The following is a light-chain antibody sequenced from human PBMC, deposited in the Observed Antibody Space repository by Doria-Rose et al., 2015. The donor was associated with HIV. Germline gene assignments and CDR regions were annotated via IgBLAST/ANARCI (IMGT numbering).Light chain of an antibody. V-gene: IGKV3-20*01. Sequence: FTQSPGTLSLSPGERATLSCRASQSFSSTYLAWYQQKPGQAPSLLIYDGSTRATAITDRFSASGSGTDFTLTINRLEPEDFALYYCHQYGTSWTFGQGTKVEI. CDR3: HQYGTSWT. CDR1: QSFSSTY. J-gene: IGKJ1*01. CDR2: DGS.